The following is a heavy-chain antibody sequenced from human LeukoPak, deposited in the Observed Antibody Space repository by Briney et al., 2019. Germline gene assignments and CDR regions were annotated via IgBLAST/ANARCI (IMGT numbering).Heavy chain of an antibody. V-gene: IGHV3-48*01. D-gene: IGHD3-22*01. CDR2: IDSSSSTI. J-gene: IGHJ4*02. Sequence: GGSLRLSCAASGFTFSRYSMNWVRQAPGKGLDWVSYIDSSSSTIYYADSVKGRFTISRDNAKNSLYLQMNSLRAEDTAVYYCASLYYYDSSGYSDLDYWGQGTLVTVSS. CDR1: GFTFSRYS. CDR3: ASLYYYDSSGYSDLDY.